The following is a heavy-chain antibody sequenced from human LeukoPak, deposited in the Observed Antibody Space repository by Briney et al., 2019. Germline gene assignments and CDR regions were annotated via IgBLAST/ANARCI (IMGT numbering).Heavy chain of an antibody. CDR1: GFTFSSYA. CDR2: ISGSGDST. V-gene: IGHV3-23*01. Sequence: GGSLRLSCAASGFTFSSYAMSWVRQAPGKGLEWVSAISGSGDSTYYGDSVKGRFTISRDNSKNTLYLQMNSLRAEDTAVYYRAKTRPLDSSSWSHGDYWGQGTLVTVSS. CDR3: AKTRPLDSSSWSHGDY. J-gene: IGHJ4*02. D-gene: IGHD6-13*01.